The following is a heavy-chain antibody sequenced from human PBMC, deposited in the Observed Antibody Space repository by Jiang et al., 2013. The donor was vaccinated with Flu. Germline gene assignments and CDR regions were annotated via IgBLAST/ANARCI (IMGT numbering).Heavy chain of an antibody. CDR1: GGSISSSHYL. V-gene: IGHV4-39*01. CDR3: ARLDYGDGYYYYGMDV. D-gene: IGHD4-17*01. CDR2: IYYSGST. Sequence: GPGLVKPSETLSLTCTVSGGSISSSHYLWGWIRQPPGKGLEWIGSIYYSGSTYYNPSLKSRVTMSVDTSKNQFSLKLSSVTAADTAVYYCARLDYGDGYYYYGMDVWGQGTTVTVSS. J-gene: IGHJ6*02.